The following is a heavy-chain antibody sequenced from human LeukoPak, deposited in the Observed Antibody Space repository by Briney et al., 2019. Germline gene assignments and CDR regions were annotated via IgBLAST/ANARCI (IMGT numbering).Heavy chain of an antibody. CDR2: IYYRGST. J-gene: IGHJ4*02. CDR3: ARGLVVTALDY. D-gene: IGHD2-21*02. V-gene: IGHV4-31*03. CDR1: GRSISSGSYY. Sequence: TLSLTCTVSGRSISSGSYYWTWIRQHPGKGLEWIGSIYYRGSTYYNPSLKSRVSTSVDTSKNQFSLKLTSMTAADTAVYFCARGLVVTALDYWGQGTLVTVSS.